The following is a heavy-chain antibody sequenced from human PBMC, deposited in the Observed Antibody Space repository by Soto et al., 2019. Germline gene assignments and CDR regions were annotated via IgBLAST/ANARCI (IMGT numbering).Heavy chain of an antibody. CDR2: IYYTGTT. CDR1: YASIKNYH. J-gene: IGHJ4*03. D-gene: IGHD3-10*01. V-gene: IGHV4-59*08. CDR3: ATLGGLGEVSPYFDY. Sequence: TLSLTCTVSYASIKNYHWTWIRQSPGKGLEWIAYIYYTGTTNFYPSLKSRVTISMDTSKNQFSLNLRSVTAADTAIYYCATLGGLGEVSPYFDYWGQGLMATVS.